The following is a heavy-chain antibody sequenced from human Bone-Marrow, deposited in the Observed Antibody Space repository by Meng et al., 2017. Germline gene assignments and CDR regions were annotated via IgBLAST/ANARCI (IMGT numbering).Heavy chain of an antibody. D-gene: IGHD3-9*01. CDR3: VRERYYDILTGYYLRAKLQAY. V-gene: IGHV3-7*01. J-gene: IGHJ4*02. CDR2: IKEDGSEK. CDR1: GFSFSRYW. Sequence: GESLKISCAASGFSFSRYWMSWVRQAPGKGLEWVANIKEDGSEKYYVDFVKGRFTVSRDNGKSSLYLQMNSLRAEDTAVYFCVRERYYDILTGYYLRAKLQAYWGQGTLVTVSS.